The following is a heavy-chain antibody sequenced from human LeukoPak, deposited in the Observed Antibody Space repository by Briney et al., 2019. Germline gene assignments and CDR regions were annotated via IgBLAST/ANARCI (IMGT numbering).Heavy chain of an antibody. CDR1: GFAFSTYA. CDR2: ISSSGSTI. V-gene: IGHV3-48*01. CDR3: ARVGDYSGYDYLNWFDP. D-gene: IGHD5-12*01. Sequence: GGSLRLSCAASGFAFSTYAMTWVRQAPGKGPEWVSYISSSGSTIYYADSVKGRFTISRDNSKNTLYLQMNSLRADDTAVYYCARVGDYSGYDYLNWFDPWGQGTLVTVSS. J-gene: IGHJ5*02.